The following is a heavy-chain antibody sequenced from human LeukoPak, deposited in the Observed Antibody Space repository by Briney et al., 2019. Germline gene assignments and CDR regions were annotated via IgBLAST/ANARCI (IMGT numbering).Heavy chain of an antibody. D-gene: IGHD3-22*01. CDR1: GFTVSSNY. V-gene: IGHV3-66*01. Sequence: GGSLRLSCAASGFTVSSNYMSWVRQAPGKGLEWVSVIYSGGSTYYADSGKRRFTISRDNSKNTVDLQMNSLRAEDTAVYYCARGHDYDSSVAYWGQGTLVTVSS. CDR3: ARGHDYDSSVAY. J-gene: IGHJ4*02. CDR2: IYSGGST.